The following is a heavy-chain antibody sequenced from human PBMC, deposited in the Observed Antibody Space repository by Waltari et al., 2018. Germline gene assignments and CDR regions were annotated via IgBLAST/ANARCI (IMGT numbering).Heavy chain of an antibody. CDR1: GYTFTRYD. Sequence: QVQLVQSGAEVKKPGASVKVSCKASGYTFTRYDINWVRQATGQGLEWMGWMNPNSGNTGYAQKFQGRVTRTRNTSRSTAYMELSSLRSEDTAVYYCARGPPSGSSSKFDPWGQGTLVTVSS. V-gene: IGHV1-8*01. CDR3: ARGPPSGSSSKFDP. CDR2: MNPNSGNT. D-gene: IGHD6-13*01. J-gene: IGHJ5*02.